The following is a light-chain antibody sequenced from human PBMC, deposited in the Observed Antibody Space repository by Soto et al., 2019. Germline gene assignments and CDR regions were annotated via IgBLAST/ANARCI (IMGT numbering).Light chain of an antibody. Sequence: EIVLAKSPSTLSLSPGERASLSCRASQSISKNYLAWYQQKSGQAPRLLISGASSRATGIPDRFSGSASGTDFTLTISRLEPEDFAVYFCQQYATSPLTFGGGTKVEIK. CDR3: QQYATSPLT. CDR1: QSISKNY. V-gene: IGKV3-20*01. J-gene: IGKJ4*01. CDR2: GAS.